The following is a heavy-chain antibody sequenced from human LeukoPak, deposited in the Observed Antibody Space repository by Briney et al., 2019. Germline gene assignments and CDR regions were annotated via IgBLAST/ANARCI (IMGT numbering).Heavy chain of an antibody. D-gene: IGHD2-21*02. CDR3: ATRVTAEHYYYGMDV. CDR1: GFTFSSYS. V-gene: IGHV3-21*01. Sequence: GSLRLSCAASGFTFSSYSMNWVRQAPGKGLEWVSSISSSSSYIYYADSVKGRFTISRDNAKNSLYLQMNSLRAEDTAVYYCATRVTAEHYYYGMDVWGQGTTVTVSS. J-gene: IGHJ6*02. CDR2: ISSSSSYI.